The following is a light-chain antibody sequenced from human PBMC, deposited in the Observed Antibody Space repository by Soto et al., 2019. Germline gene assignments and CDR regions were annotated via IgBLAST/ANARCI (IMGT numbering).Light chain of an antibody. CDR1: SSDVGGYEF. Sequence: SVLTQLASVSGYPGQSITISCTGSSSDVGGYEFVSWYQQHPGKAPKLVISEVSVRPSGIPDRFSGSKSGNTASLTISGLQADDEASYYCSSYTITTALVFGSGTKVTVL. V-gene: IGLV2-14*01. J-gene: IGLJ1*01. CDR3: SSYTITTALV. CDR2: EVS.